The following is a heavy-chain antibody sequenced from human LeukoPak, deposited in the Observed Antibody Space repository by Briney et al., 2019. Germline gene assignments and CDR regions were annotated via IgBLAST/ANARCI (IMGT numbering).Heavy chain of an antibody. CDR3: AREGCSGGSCYPNSHPNDY. CDR2: ISAYNGNT. Sequence: GASVKVSCKASGYTFTSYGISWVRQAPGQGLEWMGWISAYNGNTNYAQKLQGRVTMTTDTSTSTAYMELRSLRSDDTAVYYCAREGCSGGSCYPNSHPNDYWGQGTLVTVSS. D-gene: IGHD2-15*01. J-gene: IGHJ4*02. V-gene: IGHV1-18*01. CDR1: GYTFTSYG.